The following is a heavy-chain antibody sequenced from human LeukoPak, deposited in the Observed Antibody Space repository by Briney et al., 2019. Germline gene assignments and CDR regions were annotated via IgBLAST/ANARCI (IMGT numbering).Heavy chain of an antibody. CDR3: AGAVAYCGGDCYYSAFDI. J-gene: IGHJ3*02. V-gene: IGHV4-61*01. CDR2: IYYSGST. Sequence: SETLSLTCTVSGDSFSSGFHYWSWIRQHPGKGLEWIGYIYYSGSTNYNPFLKSRVTISVDTSKNQFSLKLSSVTAADTAVYYCAGAVAYCGGDCYYSAFDIWGQGTMVTVSS. D-gene: IGHD2-21*02. CDR1: GDSFSSGFHY.